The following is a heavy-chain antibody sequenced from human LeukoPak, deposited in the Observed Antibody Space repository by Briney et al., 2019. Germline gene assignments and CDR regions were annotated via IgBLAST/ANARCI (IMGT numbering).Heavy chain of an antibody. CDR3: ARGLRGYKHGRITFYYYHGLHV. D-gene: IGHD5-18*01. CDR1: GYTFTSYD. J-gene: IGHJ6*02. CDR2: MNPNSGNT. V-gene: IGHV1-8*01. Sequence: ASVKVSCKASGYTFTSYDINWVRQATVHGLEWIGWMNPNSGNTDYAQRFQGRVTMTRDTSIGTAYMELSSLRFEDAAVYYCARGLRGYKHGRITFYYYHGLHVLGQGTTVTVSS.